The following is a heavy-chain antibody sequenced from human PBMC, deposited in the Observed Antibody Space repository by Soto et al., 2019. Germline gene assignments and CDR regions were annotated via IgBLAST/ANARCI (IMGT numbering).Heavy chain of an antibody. Sequence: QVQLVQSGAEVKKPGSSVKVSCKASGGIFSTYAISWLRQAPGQGLEWMGGIIPIFGTPNYAQRFQGTVTITADESTSTAYMELSRLRSEVTAVYYCARDRDDYGSGNYYNRIDFWGQGTLVTVSS. J-gene: IGHJ4*02. CDR1: GGIFSTYA. D-gene: IGHD3-10*01. CDR3: ARDRDDYGSGNYYNRIDF. V-gene: IGHV1-69*01. CDR2: IIPIFGTP.